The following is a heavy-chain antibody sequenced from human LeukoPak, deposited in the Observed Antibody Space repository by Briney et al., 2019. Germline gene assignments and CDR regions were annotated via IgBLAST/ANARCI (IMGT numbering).Heavy chain of an antibody. Sequence: GASVKVSCKASGYTFTSYYMHWVRQAPGQGLEWMGIINPSGGSTSYAQKFQGRVTMTRATSASTVYMELSSLRSEDTTVYYCARDSPRVYYGSGSYYNALGYWGQGTLVTASS. CDR2: INPSGGST. J-gene: IGHJ4*02. CDR1: GYTFTSYY. CDR3: ARDSPRVYYGSGSYYNALGY. V-gene: IGHV1-46*01. D-gene: IGHD3-10*01.